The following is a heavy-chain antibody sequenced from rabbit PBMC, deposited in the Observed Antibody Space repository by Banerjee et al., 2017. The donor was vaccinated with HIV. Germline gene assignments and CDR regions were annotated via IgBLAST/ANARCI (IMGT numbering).Heavy chain of an antibody. V-gene: IGHV1S40*01. CDR2: IYAGSSGST. CDR3: ARVAGYAGYGYVTPFNL. J-gene: IGHJ4*01. CDR1: GFSFSSSYY. D-gene: IGHD6-1*01. Sequence: QSLEESGGDLVKPGASLTLTCTASGFSFSSSYYMCWVRQAPGKGLEWIACIYAGSSGSTYYASWAKGRFTISKTSSTTVTLQMTSLTAAETATYFCARVAGYAGYGYVTPFNLWGQGTLVTVS.